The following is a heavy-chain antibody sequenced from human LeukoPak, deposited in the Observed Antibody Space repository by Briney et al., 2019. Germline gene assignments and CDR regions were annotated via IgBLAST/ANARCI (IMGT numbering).Heavy chain of an antibody. CDR1: GYSFTNYL. CDR3: ARRSGLAPFDY. Sequence: GESLKISCKGSGYSFTNYLIAWVRQMPGKGLEWMGIIYPGSSDTRYSPSFEGQATISADKSVNTAYLQWSSLKASDSAMYYCARRSGLAPFDYWGQGTLVTVSS. CDR2: IYPGSSDT. V-gene: IGHV5-51*01. D-gene: IGHD6-6*01. J-gene: IGHJ4*02.